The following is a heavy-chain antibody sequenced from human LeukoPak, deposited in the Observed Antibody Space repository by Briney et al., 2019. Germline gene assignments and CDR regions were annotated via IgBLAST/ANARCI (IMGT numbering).Heavy chain of an antibody. CDR2: INPNSGGT. J-gene: IGHJ6*03. CDR1: GYTFTGYY. CDR3: ARDVEMATIFSGYYYYYMDV. D-gene: IGHD5-24*01. V-gene: IGHV1-2*02. Sequence: ASVKVSCKASGYTFTGYYMHWVRQAPGQGLEWMGWINPNSGGTNYAQKFQGRVTMTRDTSISTAYMELSRLRSDDTAVYYCARDVEMATIFSGYYYYYMDVWGKGTTVTISS.